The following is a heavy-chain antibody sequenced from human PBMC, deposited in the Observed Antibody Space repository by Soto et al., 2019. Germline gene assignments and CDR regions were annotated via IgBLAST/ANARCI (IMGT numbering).Heavy chain of an antibody. CDR2: IYKSATT. CDR1: GDSISNLDYF. V-gene: IGHV4-30-4*01. D-gene: IGHD7-27*01. J-gene: IGHJ5*01. Sequence: PSETLPLTCSVSGDSISNLDYFWAWIRQPPGQALEYIGYIYKSATTYYNPSFESRVAISVDTSKSQFSLNVTSVTAADTAVYFCARGRYCLTGRCFPNWFDSWGQGALVTVS. CDR3: ARGRYCLTGRCFPNWFDS.